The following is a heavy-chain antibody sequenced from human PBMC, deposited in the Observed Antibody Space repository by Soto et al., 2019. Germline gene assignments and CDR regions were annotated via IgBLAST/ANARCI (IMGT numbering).Heavy chain of an antibody. D-gene: IGHD6-19*01. CDR2: ISGSGGST. CDR1: GFTFSSYA. Sequence: GGSLRLSCAASGFTFSSYAMSWVRQAPGKGLEWVSAISGSGGSTYYADSVKGRFTISRDNSKNTLYLQMNSLRAEDTAVYYCASETPDSSGYYYYGMDVWRQRTTVTVSS. CDR3: ASETPDSSGYYYYGMDV. V-gene: IGHV3-23*01. J-gene: IGHJ6*02.